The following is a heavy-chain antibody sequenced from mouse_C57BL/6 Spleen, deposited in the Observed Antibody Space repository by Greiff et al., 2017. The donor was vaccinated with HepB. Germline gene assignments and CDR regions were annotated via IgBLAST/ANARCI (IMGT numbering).Heavy chain of an antibody. V-gene: IGHV1-26*01. CDR3: ARWAYYSNYVDY. Sequence: VQLQQSGPELVKPGASVKISCKASGYTFTDYYMNWVKQSHGKSLEWIGDINPNNGGTSYNQKFKGKATLTVDKSSSTAYMELRSLTSEDSAVYYCARWAYYSNYVDYWGQGTTLTVSS. CDR2: INPNNGGT. J-gene: IGHJ2*01. D-gene: IGHD2-5*01. CDR1: GYTFTDYY.